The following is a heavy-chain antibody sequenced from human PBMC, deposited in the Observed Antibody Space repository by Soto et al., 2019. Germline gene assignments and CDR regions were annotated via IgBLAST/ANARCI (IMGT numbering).Heavy chain of an antibody. CDR3: ARDTLRWLQLTAYFDY. D-gene: IGHD5-12*01. V-gene: IGHV3-48*02. CDR2: ISSSSSTI. Sequence: EVQLVESGGGLVQPGGSLRLSCAASGFTFSSYSMNWVRQAPGKGLEWVSYISSSSSTIYYADSVKGRFTISRDNAKNSLYLQMNSLRDEDTAVYYCARDTLRWLQLTAYFDYWGQGTLVTVSS. J-gene: IGHJ4*02. CDR1: GFTFSSYS.